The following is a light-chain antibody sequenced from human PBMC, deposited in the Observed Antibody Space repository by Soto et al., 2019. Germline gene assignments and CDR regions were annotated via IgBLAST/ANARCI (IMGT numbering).Light chain of an antibody. CDR3: QQRSHWPPA. V-gene: IGKV3-11*01. Sequence: EIVLTQSPATLSLSPGERATLSCRASQSVSSYLAWYQQKPGQAPRLLIYDASNRATGIPARFSGSGSGTAVTLTISSLEPEDFAVYYCQQRSHWPPAFGQGTKVEIK. CDR2: DAS. CDR1: QSVSSY. J-gene: IGKJ2*01.